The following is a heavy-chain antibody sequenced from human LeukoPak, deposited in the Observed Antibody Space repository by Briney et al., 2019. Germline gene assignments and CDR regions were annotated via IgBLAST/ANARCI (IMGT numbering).Heavy chain of an antibody. CDR3: ARWSYDTDAFDI. CDR1: GYSISSGYY. CDR2: IYHSGTT. Sequence: PSETLSLTCTVSGYSISSGYYWGWIRQPPGKGLEWVGGIYHSGTTYYNPSLKSRVTISVDTSKNQFSLKLSSVTAADTAVYYCARWSYDTDAFDIWGQGTMVTVSS. D-gene: IGHD3-16*01. V-gene: IGHV4-38-2*02. J-gene: IGHJ3*02.